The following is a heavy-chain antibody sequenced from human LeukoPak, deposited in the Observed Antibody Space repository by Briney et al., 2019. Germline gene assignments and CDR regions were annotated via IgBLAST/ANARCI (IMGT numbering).Heavy chain of an antibody. V-gene: IGHV1-69*05. CDR1: GGTFSSYA. Sequence: SVKVSCKASGGTFSSYAISWVRQAPGQGLEWMGGIIPIFGTANYAQKFQGRVTITTDESTSTAYMELSSLRSEDTAVYYCARGQVPAATWYWFDPWGQGTLVTVSS. CDR2: IIPIFGTA. J-gene: IGHJ5*02. CDR3: ARGQVPAATWYWFDP. D-gene: IGHD2-2*01.